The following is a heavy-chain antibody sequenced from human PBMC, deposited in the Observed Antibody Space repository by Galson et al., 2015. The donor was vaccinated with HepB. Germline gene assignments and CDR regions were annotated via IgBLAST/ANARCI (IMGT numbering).Heavy chain of an antibody. J-gene: IGHJ4*02. CDR2: VYQSGST. CDR3: ARLGYCSGGSCYSEGGN. V-gene: IGHV4-39*01. D-gene: IGHD2-15*01. Sequence: ETLSLTCSVSGASISKSFYYWGWIRQPPGKGLEWIGTVYQSGSTHYNPSLQSRVTISIDTSKNQFSLKLNSMAATDTALYYCARLGYCSGGSCYSEGGNWGQGTLVAVSS. CDR1: GASISKSFYY.